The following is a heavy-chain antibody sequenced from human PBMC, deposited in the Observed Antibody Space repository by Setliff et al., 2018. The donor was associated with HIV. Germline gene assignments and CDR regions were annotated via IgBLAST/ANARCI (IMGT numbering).Heavy chain of an antibody. CDR2: IIPLLGIT. Sequence: ASVKVSCKASGGNFNSYTISWVRQAPGQGLEWMGDIIPLLGITNYAQKFQGRVTITADKSTSTSYMHLSSLRAEDTAVYFCARGGDYDSSGYYVTWGQGSLVTVS. CDR3: ARGGDYDSSGYYVT. D-gene: IGHD3-22*01. CDR1: GGNFNSYT. V-gene: IGHV1-69*10. J-gene: IGHJ4*02.